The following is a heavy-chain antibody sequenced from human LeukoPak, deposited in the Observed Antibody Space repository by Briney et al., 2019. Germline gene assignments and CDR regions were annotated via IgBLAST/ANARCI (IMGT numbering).Heavy chain of an antibody. V-gene: IGHV1-18*01. CDR3: ARESGAAAGRREFDY. D-gene: IGHD6-13*01. CDR2: ISAYNGNT. J-gene: IGHJ4*02. Sequence: ASVKVSCKASGYTFTKYGISWVRQAPGQGLEWMGWISAYNGNTNYAQKLQGRVTMTTDTSTSTAYMEERSLRSDDTAVYYCARESGAAAGRREFDYWGQGTLVTVSS. CDR1: GYTFTKYG.